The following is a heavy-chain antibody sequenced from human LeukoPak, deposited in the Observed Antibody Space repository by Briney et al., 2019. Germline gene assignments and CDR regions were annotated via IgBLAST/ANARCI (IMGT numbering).Heavy chain of an antibody. Sequence: SETLSLTCTVSGGSISSYYWSWIRQPPGKGLEWIGYIYYSGSTNYNPSLKSRVTISVDTSKNQFSLKLSSVTAADTAVYYCARVMEDSSGYYNYFDYWGQGTLVTVSS. CDR2: IYYSGST. CDR1: GGSISSYY. V-gene: IGHV4-59*01. CDR3: ARVMEDSSGYYNYFDY. J-gene: IGHJ4*02. D-gene: IGHD3-22*01.